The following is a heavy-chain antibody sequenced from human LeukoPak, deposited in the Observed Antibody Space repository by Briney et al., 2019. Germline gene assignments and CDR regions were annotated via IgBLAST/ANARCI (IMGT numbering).Heavy chain of an antibody. Sequence: SVQVSCKASGYTFTSHHMNWVRQAPGQGLDWMGIINPRGGSTSYAQKFQGRVTMTRATSTSTVYMELSSQRAEDTAVYYCARDLGSEAVNFDCWGQGTLVTVS. CDR1: GYTFTSHH. V-gene: IGHV1-46*01. D-gene: IGHD3-10*01. CDR2: INPRGGST. J-gene: IGHJ4*02. CDR3: ARDLGSEAVNFDC.